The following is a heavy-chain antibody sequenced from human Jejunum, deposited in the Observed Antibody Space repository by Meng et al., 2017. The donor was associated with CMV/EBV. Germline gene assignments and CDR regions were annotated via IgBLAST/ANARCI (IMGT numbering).Heavy chain of an antibody. CDR2: ISSKASGGTT. CDR1: DYS. J-gene: IGHJ4*02. Sequence: DYSRSWVRQTPGKGLEWVGFISSKASGGTTDYAASVKGRFTISRDDSKSIAYLQMNSLKTEDTAVYYCTRDAKYCVYTSCYGLSYWGQGTLVTVSS. D-gene: IGHD2-2*01. V-gene: IGHV3-49*04. CDR3: TRDAKYCVYTSCYGLSY.